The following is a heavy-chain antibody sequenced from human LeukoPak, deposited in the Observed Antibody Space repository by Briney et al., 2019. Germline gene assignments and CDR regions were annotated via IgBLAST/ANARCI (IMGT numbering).Heavy chain of an antibody. Sequence: PSETLSLTCTVSGGSISSNYWSWIRQPPGKGLEWIGYIYYSGSTNYNPSLKSRVTISVDTSKNQFSLKLSSVTAADTAVYYCARVSCYCSGGSCKNYWGQGTLVTVSS. V-gene: IGHV4-59*12. CDR2: IYYSGST. CDR1: GGSISSNY. D-gene: IGHD2-15*01. CDR3: ARVSCYCSGGSCKNY. J-gene: IGHJ4*02.